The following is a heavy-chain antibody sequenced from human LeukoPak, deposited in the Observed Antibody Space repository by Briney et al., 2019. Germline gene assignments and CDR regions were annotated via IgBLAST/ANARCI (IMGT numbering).Heavy chain of an antibody. CDR2: ISAYNGNT. Sequence: ASVKVSCKASGYTFTSYGISWVRQAPGQGLEWMGWISAYNGNTNYAQKLQGRVTMTTDTSTSTAYMELRSLRSDDTAVYYCARDRCPNYDFWRKGWFDPWGQGTLVTVSS. J-gene: IGHJ5*02. CDR1: GYTFTSYG. CDR3: ARDRCPNYDFWRKGWFDP. D-gene: IGHD3-3*01. V-gene: IGHV1-18*01.